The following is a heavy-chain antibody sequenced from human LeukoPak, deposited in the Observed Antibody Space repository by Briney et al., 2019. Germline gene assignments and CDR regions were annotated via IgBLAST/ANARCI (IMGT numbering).Heavy chain of an antibody. CDR1: GYTFISYY. CDR3: AREDVVLVDAGRYYYYGMDV. J-gene: IGHJ6*02. Sequence: ASVKVSCKASGYTFISYYVHWVRQAPGQGLEWMGIINPSGGSTSYAQKFQDRVTMTRDTSTSTVYMELSSLKSEDTAVYYCAREDVVLVDAGRYYYYGMDVWGQGTTVTVSS. D-gene: IGHD2-8*01. CDR2: INPSGGST. V-gene: IGHV1-46*01.